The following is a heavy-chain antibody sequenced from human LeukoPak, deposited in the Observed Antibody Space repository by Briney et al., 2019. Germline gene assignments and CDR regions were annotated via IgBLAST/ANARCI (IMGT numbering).Heavy chain of an antibody. J-gene: IGHJ5*02. CDR3: ARGGLKSDWFDP. Sequence: PSQTLSLTCTVSGGSISSDLYYWNWIRQPAGKGLEWIGRFYNSGRTNFNPSLKSRVTISADTSKNQFSLKLRSVTAADTAVYYCARGGLKSDWFDPWGQGPWSSSPQ. D-gene: IGHD3-16*01. CDR2: FYNSGRT. CDR1: GGSISSDLYY. V-gene: IGHV4-61*02.